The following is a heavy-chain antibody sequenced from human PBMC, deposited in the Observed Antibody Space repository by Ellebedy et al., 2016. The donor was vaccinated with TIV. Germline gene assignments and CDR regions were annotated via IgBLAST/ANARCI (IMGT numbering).Heavy chain of an antibody. Sequence: PGGSLRLSCAASGLTFSSHAMSWVRQAPGKGLEWVSSITESGGNTYYAYSRKGRFTISRDNSKDTLFLQMNSLRAEDTAIYFCARDPVGVGPAFDVWGQGKMVTVSS. CDR1: GLTFSSHA. CDR3: ARDPVGVGPAFDV. J-gene: IGHJ3*01. CDR2: ITESGGNT. D-gene: IGHD4-23*01. V-gene: IGHV3-23*01.